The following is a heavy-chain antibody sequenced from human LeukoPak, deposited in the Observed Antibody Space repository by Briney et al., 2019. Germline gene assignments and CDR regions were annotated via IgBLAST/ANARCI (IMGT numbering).Heavy chain of an antibody. J-gene: IGHJ6*03. D-gene: IGHD3-9*01. Sequence: ASMKVSCKASGYTFTSYGISWVRQAPGQGLEWMGGIIPIFGTANYAQKFQGRVTITADESTSTAYMELSSLRSEDTAVYYCARQIRYFDYYYYYMDVWGKGTTVTVSS. CDR2: IIPIFGTA. CDR3: ARQIRYFDYYYYYMDV. V-gene: IGHV1-69*13. CDR1: GYTFTSYG.